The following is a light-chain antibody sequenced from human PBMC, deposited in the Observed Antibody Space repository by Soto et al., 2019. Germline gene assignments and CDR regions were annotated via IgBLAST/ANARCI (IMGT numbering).Light chain of an antibody. J-gene: IGKJ2*01. CDR1: QDIRNE. V-gene: IGKV1-6*01. CDR3: LHDYIYPYT. Sequence: ASQMSQSPSSLSVSVGDRVTITCRASQDIRNELGWYQQKPGKAPKLLIYGTSNLQSGVPSRFSGSGSGTDFTLTISSLQPEDFAIYYCLHDYIYPYTFSQGTKVDIK. CDR2: GTS.